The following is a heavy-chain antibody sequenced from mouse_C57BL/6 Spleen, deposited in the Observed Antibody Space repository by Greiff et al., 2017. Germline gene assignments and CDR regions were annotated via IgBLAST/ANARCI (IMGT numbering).Heavy chain of an antibody. CDR3: ARNDGLWYFDV. V-gene: IGHV1-52*01. CDR2: IDPSDSET. D-gene: IGHD1-1*01. CDR1: GYTFTSYW. Sequence: QVQLQQPGAELVRPGSSVKLSCKASGYTFTSYWMHWVKQRPIQGLEWIGNIDPSDSETHYNQKFKDKATLTVDKSSSTAYMQLSSLTSEDSAVYYCARNDGLWYFDVWGTGTTVTVSS. J-gene: IGHJ1*03.